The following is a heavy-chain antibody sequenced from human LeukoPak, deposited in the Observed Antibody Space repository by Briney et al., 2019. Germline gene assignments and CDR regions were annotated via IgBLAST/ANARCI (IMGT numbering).Heavy chain of an antibody. CDR1: GFTFSSYA. Sequence: PGGSLRLSCAASGFTFSSYAMHWVRQAPGKGLEWVAVISYDGSNKYYADSVKGRFTISRDNSKNTLYLQMNSLRAEDTAVYYCARSNIVLMVYALGYWGQGTLVTVSS. CDR3: ARSNIVLMVYALGY. CDR2: ISYDGSNK. D-gene: IGHD2-8*01. V-gene: IGHV3-30*04. J-gene: IGHJ4*02.